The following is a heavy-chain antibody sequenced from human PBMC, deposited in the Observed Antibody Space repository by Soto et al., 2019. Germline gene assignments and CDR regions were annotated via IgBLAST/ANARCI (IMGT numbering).Heavy chain of an antibody. V-gene: IGHV3-23*01. CDR2: ISGSGGST. CDR1: GFTFSSYA. CDR3: AKDLWIAARYCSGGSCYDAFDI. J-gene: IGHJ3*02. Sequence: GGSLRLSCAASGFTFSSYAMSWVRQAPGKGLEWVSAISGSGGSTYYADSVKGRFTISRDNSKNTLYLQMNSLRAEDTAVYYCAKDLWIAARYCSGGSCYDAFDIWGQGTMVTVSS. D-gene: IGHD2-15*01.